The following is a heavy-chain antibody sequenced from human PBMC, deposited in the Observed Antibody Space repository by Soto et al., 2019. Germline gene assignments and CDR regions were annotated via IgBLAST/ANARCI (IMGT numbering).Heavy chain of an antibody. CDR3: ARRAAGGSSYGGRNGGFDY. V-gene: IGHV4-34*01. CDR2: INHSGST. J-gene: IGHJ4*02. Sequence: SETLSLTCAVYGGSFSGYYWSWIRQPPGKGLEWIGEINHSGSTNYNPSLKSRVTISVDTSKNQFSLKLSSVTAADTAVYYCARRAAGGSSYGGRNGGFDYWGQGTLVTVSS. CDR1: GGSFSGYY. D-gene: IGHD5-18*01.